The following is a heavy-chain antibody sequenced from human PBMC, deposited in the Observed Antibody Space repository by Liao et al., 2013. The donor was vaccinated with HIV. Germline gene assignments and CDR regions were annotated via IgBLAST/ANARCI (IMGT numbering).Heavy chain of an antibody. CDR2: IYYSGST. CDR3: AREAIFGVVTYYYYYYMDV. CDR1: GGSFSGYY. Sequence: QVQLQQWGAGLLKPSETLSLTCAVYGGSFSGYYWSWIRQPPGKGLEWIGYIYYSGSTYYNPSLKSRVTISLDTSKNQFSLKLSSVTAADTAVYYCAREAIFGVVTYYYYYYMDVWGKGTTVTVSS. D-gene: IGHD3-3*01. J-gene: IGHJ6*03. V-gene: IGHV4-34*01.